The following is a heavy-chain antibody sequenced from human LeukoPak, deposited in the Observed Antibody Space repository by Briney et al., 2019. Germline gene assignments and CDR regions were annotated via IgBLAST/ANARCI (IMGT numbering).Heavy chain of an antibody. CDR2: IYTSGST. CDR3: ARGGRYFDWAYYYYYMDV. D-gene: IGHD3-9*01. CDR1: GGSFSGYY. Sequence: MTSETLSLTCAVYGGSFSGYYWSWIRQPAGKGLEWIGRIYTSGSTNYNPSLKSRVTMSVDTSKNQFSLKLSSVTAADTAVYYCARGGRYFDWAYYYYYMDVWGKGTTVTISS. J-gene: IGHJ6*03. V-gene: IGHV4-59*10.